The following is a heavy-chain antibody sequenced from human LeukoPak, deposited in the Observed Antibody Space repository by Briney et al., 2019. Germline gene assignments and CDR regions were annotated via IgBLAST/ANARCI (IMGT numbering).Heavy chain of an antibody. J-gene: IGHJ4*02. V-gene: IGHV4-34*01. CDR3: ARTYYDFWSGYSGGYYFDY. CDR1: GGSFSGYY. Sequence: SETLSLTCAVYGGSFSGYYWSWIRQPPRKGLEWVGEINHSGSTNYHPSLKSRVTISVDTSKNQFSLKLSSVTAADTAVYYCARTYYDFWSGYSGGYYFDYWGQGTLVTASS. D-gene: IGHD3-3*01. CDR2: INHSGST.